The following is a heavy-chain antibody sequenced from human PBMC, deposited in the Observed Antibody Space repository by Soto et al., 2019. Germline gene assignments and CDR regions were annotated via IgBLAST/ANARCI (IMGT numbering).Heavy chain of an antibody. V-gene: IGHV1-69*06. CDR2: IIPMFPTT. D-gene: IGHD3-22*01. J-gene: IGHJ4*02. CDR3: ARDDALRETSGYFYLDY. CDR1: GDTFGRNA. Sequence: QVHLVQSGPEVKRPGSSVKVSCKASGDTFGRNAIHWVRQAPGQGLEWMGGIIPMFPTTNYAQKFKGRLTITADKSTSTAYMELHTLTSEDTAVYYCARDDALRETSGYFYLDYWGQGTPVTVTS.